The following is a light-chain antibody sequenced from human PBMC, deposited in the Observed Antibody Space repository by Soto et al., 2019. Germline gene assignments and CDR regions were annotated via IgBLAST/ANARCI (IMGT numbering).Light chain of an antibody. V-gene: IGLV2-23*02. CDR3: CSYAGSGVV. CDR2: EVS. CDR1: SSDVGSYNL. Sequence: SALTQPASVSGSPGQSITISCTGTSSDVGSYNLVSWYQQHPGKAPKLMIYEVSKRPSGVSNRFSGSKSGNTASLTISGLQAEDEADYYCCSYAGSGVVFGGGTKLTVL. J-gene: IGLJ2*01.